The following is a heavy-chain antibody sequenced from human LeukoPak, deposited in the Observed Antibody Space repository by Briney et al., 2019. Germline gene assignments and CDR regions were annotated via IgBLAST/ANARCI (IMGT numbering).Heavy chain of an antibody. J-gene: IGHJ6*03. V-gene: IGHV3-30*18. D-gene: IGHD6-19*01. CDR2: VSYDGSNK. CDR3: AKEGGSGLVDYYYYMDV. CDR1: GITFRSYG. Sequence: GRSLRLSCAASGITFRSYGMHWVRQAPGKGLEWVAVVSYDGSNKYYADSVKGRFTISRDNSKNTLYLQMNSLRAEDTAVYYCAKEGGSGLVDYYYYMDVWGKGTTVTVSS.